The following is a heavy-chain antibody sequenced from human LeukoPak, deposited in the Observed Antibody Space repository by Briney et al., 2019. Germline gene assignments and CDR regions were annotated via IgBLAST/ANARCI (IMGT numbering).Heavy chain of an antibody. CDR1: GFTFFSYA. J-gene: IGHJ4*02. CDR3: AKVSNYDYVWGSYRSVFDY. Sequence: GGSLRLSCAASGFTFFSYAMSWVRQAPGKGLEWVSAISGGGGSTYYADSVKGRFTISRDNSKNTLYLQMNSLRAEDTAVYYCAKVSNYDYVWGSYRSVFDYWGQGTLVTVSS. CDR2: ISGGGGST. V-gene: IGHV3-23*01. D-gene: IGHD3-16*02.